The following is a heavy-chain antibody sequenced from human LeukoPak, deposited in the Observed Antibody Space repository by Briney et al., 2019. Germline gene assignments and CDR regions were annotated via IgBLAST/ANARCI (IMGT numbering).Heavy chain of an antibody. CDR1: GFTFSTYG. Sequence: GGSLRLSCAASGFTFSTYGMTWVRQAPGKGLEWGSAISGSGGSTSYADSVEGRFTISRDNSKNTLYLQMNSLRAEDTALYYCAKTGGIAAAHWGQGTLVTVSS. CDR3: AKTGGIAAAH. CDR2: ISGSGGST. J-gene: IGHJ4*02. V-gene: IGHV3-23*01. D-gene: IGHD6-13*01.